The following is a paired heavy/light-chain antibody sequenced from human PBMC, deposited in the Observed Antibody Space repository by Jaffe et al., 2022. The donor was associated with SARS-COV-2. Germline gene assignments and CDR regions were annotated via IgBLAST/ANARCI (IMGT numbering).Heavy chain of an antibody. J-gene: IGHJ4*02. V-gene: IGHV3-23*01. Sequence: EVQLLESGGGLVQPGGSLRLSCAASGFTFSSYAMSWVRQAPGKGLEWVSAISGSGGSTYYADSVKGRFTISRDNSKNTLYLQMNSLRAEDTAVYYCAKHDYYDSSGYYPEMATTGYFDYWGQGTLVTVSS. CDR3: AKHDYYDSSGYYPEMATTGYFDY. CDR1: GFTFSSYA. D-gene: IGHD3-22*01. CDR2: ISGSGGST.
Light chain of an antibody. CDR3: QQSYSTDMYT. J-gene: IGKJ2*01. CDR2: AAS. Sequence: DIQMTQSPSSLSASVGDRVTITCRASQSISSYLNWYQQKPGKAPKLLIYAASSLQSGVPSRFSGSGSGTDFTLTISSLQPEDFATYYCQQSYSTDMYTFGQGTKLEIK. V-gene: IGKV1-39*01. CDR1: QSISSY.